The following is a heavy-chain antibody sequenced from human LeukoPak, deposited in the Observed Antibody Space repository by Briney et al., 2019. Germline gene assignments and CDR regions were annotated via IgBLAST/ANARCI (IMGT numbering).Heavy chain of an antibody. CDR3: ARDGCSGGSCYYAYDY. CDR1: GGSISSSSYY. D-gene: IGHD2-15*01. V-gene: IGHV4-39*07. J-gene: IGHJ4*02. Sequence: SETLSLTCTVSGGSISSSSYYWGWIRQPPGKGLEWIGSIYYSGSTYYNPSLKSRVTISVDTSKNQFSLKLSSVTAADTAVYYCARDGCSGGSCYYAYDYWGQGTLVTVSS. CDR2: IYYSGST.